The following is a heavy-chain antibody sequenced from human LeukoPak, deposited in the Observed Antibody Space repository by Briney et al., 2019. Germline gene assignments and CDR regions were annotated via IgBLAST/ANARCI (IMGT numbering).Heavy chain of an antibody. V-gene: IGHV3-23*01. CDR2: ISGRSDST. D-gene: IGHD3-22*01. CDR1: GFTFSNYG. Sequence: GGSLRLSCAASGFTFSNYGMNWVRQAPGKGLEWVSIISGRSDSTYYADSVKGRFTISRDNSKDTLYLQLNYLGAEDTAVYYCAKASGYYYDSSGYYLGAFDIWGPGTMVTVSS. CDR3: AKASGYYYDSSGYYLGAFDI. J-gene: IGHJ3*02.